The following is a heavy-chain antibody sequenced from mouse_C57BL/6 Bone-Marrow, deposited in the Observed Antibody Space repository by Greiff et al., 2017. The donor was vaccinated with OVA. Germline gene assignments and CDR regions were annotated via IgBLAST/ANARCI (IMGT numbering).Heavy chain of an antibody. V-gene: IGHV5-6*02. Sequence: DVKLVESGGDLVKPGGSLKLSCAASGFTFSSYGMSWVRQTPDKRLEWVATISSGGSYTYYPDSVKGRFTISRDNAKNTLYLQMSSLKSEDTAMYYCARQWGPYYGNWYFDVWGTGTTVTVSS. CDR2: ISSGGSYT. CDR1: GFTFSSYG. J-gene: IGHJ1*03. D-gene: IGHD2-10*01. CDR3: ARQWGPYYGNWYFDV.